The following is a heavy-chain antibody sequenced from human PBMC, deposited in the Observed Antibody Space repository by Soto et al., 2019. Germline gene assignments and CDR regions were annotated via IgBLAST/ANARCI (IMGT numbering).Heavy chain of an antibody. CDR1: GFTFSSYA. V-gene: IGHV3-30-3*01. CDR3: ARGPSHGAFDM. J-gene: IGHJ3*02. CDR2: ISYDGSNK. Sequence: GGSLRLSCAASGFTFSSYAMHWVRQAPGKGLEWVAVISYDGSNKYWADPVKGRFTSSRDNAKNTVYLQMSSLRSDDTALYYCARGPSHGAFDMWGQGTMVTVS.